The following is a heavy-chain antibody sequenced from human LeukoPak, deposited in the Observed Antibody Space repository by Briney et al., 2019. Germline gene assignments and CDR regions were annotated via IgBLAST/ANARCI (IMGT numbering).Heavy chain of an antibody. CDR2: INPDGGNT. D-gene: IGHD5-24*01. CDR3: ARIRDGYNDAYDL. CDR1: GYTFTNSY. V-gene: IGHV1-46*01. Sequence: ASVKVSCKASGYTFTNSYFHWVRQPPGQVLEWMGLINPDGGNTNYAQNFQGRVTLTRDTSTSTVYMELSSLRSEDTAIYYCARIRDGYNDAYDLWGQGTVVTVPS. J-gene: IGHJ3*01.